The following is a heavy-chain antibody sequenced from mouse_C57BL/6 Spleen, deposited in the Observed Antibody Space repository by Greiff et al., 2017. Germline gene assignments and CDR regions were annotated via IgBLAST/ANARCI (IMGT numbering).Heavy chain of an antibody. D-gene: IGHD2-4*01. J-gene: IGHJ4*01. Sequence: VQLQQSGAELVKPGASVKISCKASGYAFSSYWMNWVKQRPGKGLEWIGQIYPGDGDTNYNGKFKGKATLTADKSSRTAYMQLSSLTSEDSAVYFCASGDDYDGYAMDYWGQGTSVTVSS. CDR3: ASGDDYDGYAMDY. CDR1: GYAFSSYW. V-gene: IGHV1-80*01. CDR2: IYPGDGDT.